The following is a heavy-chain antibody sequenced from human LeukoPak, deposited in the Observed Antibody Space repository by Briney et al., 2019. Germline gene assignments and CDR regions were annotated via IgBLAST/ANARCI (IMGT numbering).Heavy chain of an antibody. V-gene: IGHV3-15*01. CDR1: GFTFSPAW. D-gene: IGHD3-22*01. J-gene: IGHJ4*02. CDR2: IKSKKDGETR. CDR3: ATDYYYGNSGTLDADFFDY. Sequence: GESLRLSCTGTGFTFSPAWMSWVRQAPGKGLEWVGRIKSKKDGETRDYAAPVKGRFTISRDDSKNTLYLEMSSLETEDTAVYYCATDYYYGNSGTLDADFFDYWGQGTLVAVSS.